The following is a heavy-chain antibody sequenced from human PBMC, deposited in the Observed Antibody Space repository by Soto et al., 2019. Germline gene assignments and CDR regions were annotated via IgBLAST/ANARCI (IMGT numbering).Heavy chain of an antibody. D-gene: IGHD3-10*01. V-gene: IGHV4-39*01. CDR3: ANVWFGESQH. CDR2: IYYSGST. J-gene: IGHJ1*01. CDR1: GGSISSSSYY. Sequence: QLQLQESGPGLVKPSETLSLTCTVSGGSISSSSYYWGWIRQPPGKGLEWIGSIYYSGSTYYNPSLKGRVTISVDTSKNQFYLTLSSGTAAYTAVYDCANVWFGESQHVVQGTLVTVSS.